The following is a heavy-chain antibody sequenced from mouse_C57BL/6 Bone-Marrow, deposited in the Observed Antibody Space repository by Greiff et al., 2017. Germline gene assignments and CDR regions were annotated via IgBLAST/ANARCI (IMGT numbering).Heavy chain of an antibody. J-gene: IGHJ3*01. CDR1: GYAFSSYW. V-gene: IGHV1-80*01. CDR2: IYPGDGDT. Sequence: VKLMESGAELVKPGASVKISCKASGYAFSSYWMNWVKQRPGKGLEWIGQIYPGDGDTNYNGKFKGKATLTADKSSSTAYMQLSSLTSEDSAVYFCARSGDYYKMAWFAYWGQGTLVTVSA. CDR3: ARSGDYYKMAWFAY. D-gene: IGHD1-1*01.